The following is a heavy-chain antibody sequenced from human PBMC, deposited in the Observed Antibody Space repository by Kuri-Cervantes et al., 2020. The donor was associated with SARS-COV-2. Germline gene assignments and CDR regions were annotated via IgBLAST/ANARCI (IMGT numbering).Heavy chain of an antibody. J-gene: IGHJ4*02. Sequence: SQTLALTCAASGFTFSGYYWGWIRQPPGKGLEWIGSIYYSGSTNYNPSLKSQVTISVDTSKNQFSLKLSSVTAADTAVYYCAQGSGYFACPYFDYWGQGTLVTVSS. D-gene: IGHD3-10*01. CDR2: IYYSGST. V-gene: IGHV4-38-2*01. CDR1: GFTFSGYY. CDR3: AQGSGYFACPYFDY.